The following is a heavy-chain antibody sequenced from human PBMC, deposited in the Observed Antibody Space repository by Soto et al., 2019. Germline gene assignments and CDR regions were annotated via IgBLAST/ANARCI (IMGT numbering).Heavy chain of an antibody. CDR2: AYYGGTT. D-gene: IGHD2-21*01. Sequence: QLQLQESGPGLVKPSETLSLTCSVSGSSIITTYYWGWIRQSPGKGLEWIGSAYYGGTTYYNPSLKSRATIFVDTSKSQFSLMLCSVTAADTAVYYCARHDWSRFYGMDVWGQGTTVNVS. V-gene: IGHV4-39*01. CDR3: ARHDWSRFYGMDV. J-gene: IGHJ6*02. CDR1: GSSIITTYY.